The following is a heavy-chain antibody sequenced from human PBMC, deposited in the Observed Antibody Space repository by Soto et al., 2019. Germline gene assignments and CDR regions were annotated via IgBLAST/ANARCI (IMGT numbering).Heavy chain of an antibody. CDR3: ARGGAAGRGDAIDI. V-gene: IGHV3-74*01. CDR1: GFTFRNQW. CDR2: INDDGTRA. D-gene: IGHD3-10*01. J-gene: IGHJ3*02. Sequence: EVQLEESGGGSVQLGESLRVSCVASGFTFRNQWMHWVRQVPGKGRVWVCRINDDGTRASYADFVKGRFTISRDNAQNLLFLQLNSLRVDDTGVYHCARGGAAGRGDAIDIWGPGTAVAVSS.